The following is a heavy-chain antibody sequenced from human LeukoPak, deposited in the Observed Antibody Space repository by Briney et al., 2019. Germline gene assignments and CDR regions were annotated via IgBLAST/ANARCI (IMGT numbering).Heavy chain of an antibody. J-gene: IGHJ4*02. Sequence: GASVKVSCKASGGTFSSYAISWVRQAPGQGLEWMGGIIPIFGTANYAQKFQGRVTITTDETTSTAYMELSSLGSEDTAVYYCAREGVVGATSLFGYWGQGTLVTVSS. CDR2: IIPIFGTA. D-gene: IGHD1-26*01. CDR1: GGTFSSYA. V-gene: IGHV1-69*05. CDR3: AREGVVGATSLFGY.